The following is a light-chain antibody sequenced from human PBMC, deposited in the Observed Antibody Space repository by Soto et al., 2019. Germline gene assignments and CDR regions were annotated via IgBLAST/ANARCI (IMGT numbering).Light chain of an antibody. CDR2: EVS. Sequence: QSALTQPASVSGSPGQSITISCTGTNSDIGTYNFISWYQHHPGKNPKLIIYEVSNRPLGISDRFSGSKSGFTASLTISNVQAEDEADYYCSSHRTRSKWVFGGGTKLTVL. CDR3: SSHRTRSKWV. J-gene: IGLJ3*02. V-gene: IGLV2-14*01. CDR1: NSDIGTYNF.